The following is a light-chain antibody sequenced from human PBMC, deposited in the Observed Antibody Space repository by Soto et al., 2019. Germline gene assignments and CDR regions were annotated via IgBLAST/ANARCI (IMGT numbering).Light chain of an antibody. CDR3: QSYHSGNVV. V-gene: IGLV6-57*04. Sequence: NFMLTQPHSVSESPGKTLSISCTRSSGSIANNYVQWYQQRPGSAPTTVIYENNQRLSGVPDRFSGSTDGSSNSASLTISGLQTEDEADYYCQSYHSGNVVFGGGTKLTVL. CDR2: ENN. J-gene: IGLJ2*01. CDR1: SGSIANNY.